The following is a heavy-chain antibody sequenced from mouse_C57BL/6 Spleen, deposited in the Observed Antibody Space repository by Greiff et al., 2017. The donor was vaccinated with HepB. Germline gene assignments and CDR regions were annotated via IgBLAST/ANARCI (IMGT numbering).Heavy chain of an antibody. V-gene: IGHV1-82*01. CDR3: ARSFLRWYFDV. CDR2: IYPGDGDT. Sequence: VQLQQSGPELVKPGASVKISCKASGYAFSSSWMNWVKQRPGKGLEWIGRIYPGDGDTNYNGKFKGKATLTADKSSSTAYMQLSSLTSEDSAVYFCARSFLRWYFDVWGTGTTVTVSS. J-gene: IGHJ1*03. CDR1: GYAFSSSW.